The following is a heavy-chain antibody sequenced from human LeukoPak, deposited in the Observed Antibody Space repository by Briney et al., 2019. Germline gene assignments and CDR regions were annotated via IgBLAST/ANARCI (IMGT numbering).Heavy chain of an antibody. Sequence: PGGSLRLSCAASGFTFSTFAMNWVRQAPGKGLEWVSAISDSGGSRYYADSVKGRFTTSRDNAKNTVYLQMNSLRVEDTAVYYCAKGGGWLYYFDYWGQGSLVSVSS. V-gene: IGHV3-23*01. CDR1: GFTFSTFA. CDR3: AKGGGWLYYFDY. D-gene: IGHD6-19*01. J-gene: IGHJ4*02. CDR2: ISDSGGSR.